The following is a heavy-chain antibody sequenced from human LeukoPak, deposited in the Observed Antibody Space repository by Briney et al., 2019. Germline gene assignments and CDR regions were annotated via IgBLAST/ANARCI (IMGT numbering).Heavy chain of an antibody. J-gene: IGHJ4*02. CDR1: GFTFSSYG. D-gene: IGHD3/OR15-3a*01. Sequence: GGSLRLSCAASGFTFSSYGMHWVRQAPGKGLEWVAVISYDGSNKYYADSVKGRFTISRDNSKNTLYLQMNSLRAEDTAVYYCARGTGNYYGYWGQGTLVTVSS. CDR3: ARGTGNYYGY. CDR2: ISYDGSNK. V-gene: IGHV3-30*03.